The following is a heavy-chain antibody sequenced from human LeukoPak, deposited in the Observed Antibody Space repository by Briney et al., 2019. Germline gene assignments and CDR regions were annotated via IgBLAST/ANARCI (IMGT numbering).Heavy chain of an antibody. D-gene: IGHD5-24*01. CDR3: ARGRWLQSPLDY. Sequence: SVKVSCKASGGTFSSYAISWVRQAPGQGLEWMGRIIPILGIANYAQKFQGRVTITADKSTSTAYMELSSLRSEDTAVYYCARGRWLQSPLDYWGQGTLVTVSS. CDR2: IIPILGIA. CDR1: GGTFSSYA. V-gene: IGHV1-69*04. J-gene: IGHJ4*02.